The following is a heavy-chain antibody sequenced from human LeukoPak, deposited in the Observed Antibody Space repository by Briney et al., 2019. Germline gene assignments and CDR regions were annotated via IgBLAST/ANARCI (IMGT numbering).Heavy chain of an antibody. V-gene: IGHV3-66*01. D-gene: IGHD4-17*01. Sequence: GGSLRLSCAASGFTVSTNYMSWVRQAPGKGLEWVSLIYSGGGTYYADSVKGRFTISRDNSRNTLSLQLNSLRVDDTAVYYCARGFRSVTTWGYFDYWGQGALVTVSS. CDR1: GFTVSTNY. J-gene: IGHJ4*02. CDR2: IYSGGGT. CDR3: ARGFRSVTTWGYFDY.